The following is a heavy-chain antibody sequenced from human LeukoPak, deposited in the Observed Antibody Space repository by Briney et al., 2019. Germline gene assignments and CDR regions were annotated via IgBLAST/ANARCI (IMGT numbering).Heavy chain of an antibody. V-gene: IGHV1-69*13. J-gene: IGHJ3*02. CDR2: IIPIFGTA. Sequence: ASVKVSCKASGGTFSSYAISWVRQAPGQGPEWMGGIIPIFGTANYAQKFQGRVTITADESTSTAYMELSSLRSEDTAVYYCARDRLAIAVVPNAFDIWGQGTMVTVSS. CDR1: GGTFSSYA. CDR3: ARDRLAIAVVPNAFDI. D-gene: IGHD6-19*01.